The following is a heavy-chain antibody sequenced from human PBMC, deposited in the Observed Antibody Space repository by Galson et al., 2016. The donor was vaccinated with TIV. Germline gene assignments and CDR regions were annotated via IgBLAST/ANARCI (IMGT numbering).Heavy chain of an antibody. V-gene: IGHV1-69*13. J-gene: IGHJ5*02. CDR3: ARGGGYHLVFNWLDP. D-gene: IGHD2-15*01. Sequence: SVKVSCKASGGTFSSDAINWVRQAPGQGLEWMGGIIGMFGTASYAEKFQGRVTITADEYMKTSYMELSSLRFEDTAVYYFARGGGYHLVFNWLDPWGQGTRVIVSS. CDR2: IIGMFGTA. CDR1: GGTFSSDA.